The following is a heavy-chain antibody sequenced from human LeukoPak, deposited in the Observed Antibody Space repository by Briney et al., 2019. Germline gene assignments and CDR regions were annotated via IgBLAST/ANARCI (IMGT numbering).Heavy chain of an antibody. CDR2: INHSGST. CDR1: GGSFSGYY. Sequence: PSETLSLTCAVYGGSFSGYYWSWIRQPPGKGLEWIGEINHSGSTSYNPSLKSRVTISVDTSKNQFSLRLSSVTAADTAVYYCARRPLSDWYFDLWGRGTLVTVSS. V-gene: IGHV4-34*01. CDR3: ARRPLSDWYFDL. D-gene: IGHD1-14*01. J-gene: IGHJ2*01.